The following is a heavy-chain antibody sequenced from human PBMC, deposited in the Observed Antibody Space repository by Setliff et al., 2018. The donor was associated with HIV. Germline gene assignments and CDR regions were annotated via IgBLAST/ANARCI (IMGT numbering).Heavy chain of an antibody. CDR3: ARTRAPYFFDF. V-gene: IGHV4-31*03. CDR2: IYYSGST. Sequence: SETLSLTCTVSGGSISSGGYYWSWIRQHPGKGLEWTGYIYYSGSTYYNPSLKSRVTISVDTSKNQFSLQLNSVTAADTAVYFCARTRAPYFFDFWGQGAQVTVS. J-gene: IGHJ4*02. D-gene: IGHD1-26*01. CDR1: GGSISSGGYY.